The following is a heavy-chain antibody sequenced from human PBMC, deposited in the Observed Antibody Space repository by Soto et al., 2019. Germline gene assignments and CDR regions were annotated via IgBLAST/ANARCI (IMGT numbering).Heavy chain of an antibody. CDR2: VYWDDTK. D-gene: IGHD3-10*01. Sequence: QITLKESGPTLVKPTQTLTLTCTFSGFSLSTHGPGVGWIRQPPGKALEWLALVYWDDTKRYSPSLKSRLAISKDTSKNQVILTMTKMDPVDSATYYCTHSIWIRGIIPFDFWGQGTPVTVSS. CDR3: THSIWIRGIIPFDF. CDR1: GFSLSTHGPG. V-gene: IGHV2-5*02. J-gene: IGHJ4*02.